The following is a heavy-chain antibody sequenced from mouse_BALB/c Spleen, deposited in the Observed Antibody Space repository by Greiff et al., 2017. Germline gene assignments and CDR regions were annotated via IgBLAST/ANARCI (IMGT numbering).Heavy chain of an antibody. CDR3: ARTNEDAMDY. CDR1: GYSFTGYY. CDR2: INPYNGAT. V-gene: IGHV1-31*01. J-gene: IGHJ4*01. Sequence: VQLQQSGPELVKPGASVKISCKASGYSFTGYYMHWVKQSHVKSLEWIGRINPYNGATSYNQNFKDKASLTVDKSSSTAYMELHSLTSEDSAVYYCARTNEDAMDYWGQGTSVTVSS.